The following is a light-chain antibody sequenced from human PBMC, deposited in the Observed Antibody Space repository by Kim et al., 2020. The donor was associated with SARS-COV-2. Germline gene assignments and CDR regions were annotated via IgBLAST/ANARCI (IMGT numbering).Light chain of an antibody. J-gene: IGKJ4*01. Sequence: EPASISCRSSQSLLHSNGYNYLDWYLQKPVQSPQLLIYLGSNRASGVPDRFSGSGSGTDFTLKISRVEAEDVGVYYCMQALQTPTFGGGTKVDIK. CDR2: LGS. V-gene: IGKV2-28*01. CDR3: MQALQTPT. CDR1: QSLLHSNGYNY.